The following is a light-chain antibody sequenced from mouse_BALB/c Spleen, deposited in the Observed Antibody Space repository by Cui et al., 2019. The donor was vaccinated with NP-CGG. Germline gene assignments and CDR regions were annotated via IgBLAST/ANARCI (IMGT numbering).Light chain of an antibody. CDR3: DLWYSNHWV. V-gene: IGLV1*01. CDR2: GTN. CDR1: TGAVTTSNY. Sequence: QAVVTQESALTTSPGETVTLTCRSSTGAVTTSNYANWVQEKPDHLFTGLIGGTNNRAPGVPARFSGSLIGDKAALTITGAQTEDETIYFCDLWYSNHWVFGGGTKLTV. J-gene: IGLJ1*01.